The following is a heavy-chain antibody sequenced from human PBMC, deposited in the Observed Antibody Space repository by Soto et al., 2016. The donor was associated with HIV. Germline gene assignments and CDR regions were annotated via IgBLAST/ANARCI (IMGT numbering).Heavy chain of an antibody. V-gene: IGHV3-23*01. Sequence: EVQLLESGGGLVQPGGSLRLSCAVSGFTFSSHAMSWVRQAPGKGLEWVSSISITDANTYYSASVSGRFSISRDNSKSTLYLQMNSLRVEDTAIYYCAREETPNDYWGQGTLVTVSS. J-gene: IGHJ4*02. CDR3: AREETPNDY. CDR1: GFTFSSHA. CDR2: ISITDANT.